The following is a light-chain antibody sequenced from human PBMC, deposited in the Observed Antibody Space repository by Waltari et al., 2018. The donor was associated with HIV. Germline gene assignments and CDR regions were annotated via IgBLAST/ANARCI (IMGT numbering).Light chain of an antibody. CDR1: SSDVGAYNY. Sequence: QSALTQPPSASGSPGQSVTISCTGTSSDVGAYNYVSWYQQHPGKAPKLMIYEVNKRPSGVPDRFSGSKSGNTASLTVSGLQAEDEGDYYCSSYGGCNNINVFGTGTKVTVL. CDR2: EVN. V-gene: IGLV2-8*01. CDR3: SSYGGCNNINV. J-gene: IGLJ1*01.